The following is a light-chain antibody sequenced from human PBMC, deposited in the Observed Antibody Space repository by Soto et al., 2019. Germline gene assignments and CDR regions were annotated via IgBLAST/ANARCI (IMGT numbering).Light chain of an antibody. CDR3: CSYAGSQV. Sequence: QSVLTQPASVSGSPGQSITISFTGTSSDVGSYNLVSWYQQHPGKAPKLMIYEGSKLPSGVSNRFSGSKSGNTASLTISGLQAEDEADYYCCSYAGSQVFGGGTKLTVL. J-gene: IGLJ2*01. V-gene: IGLV2-23*01. CDR2: EGS. CDR1: SSDVGSYNL.